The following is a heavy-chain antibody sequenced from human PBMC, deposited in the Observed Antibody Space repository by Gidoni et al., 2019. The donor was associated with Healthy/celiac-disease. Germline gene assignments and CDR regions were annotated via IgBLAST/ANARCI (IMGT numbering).Heavy chain of an antibody. CDR1: GSTFTSYA. V-gene: IGHV1-3*01. CDR3: ARDLFYDDSSGYLSDAFDI. D-gene: IGHD3-22*01. Sequence: QVQLVQSGAAVKQPGASVKVSCKASGSTFTSYALHWVRQAPGQRLEWMGWINAGNGNTKDTQKFQGRVTITRDTSASTAYMELSSLRSEDTAVYYCARDLFYDDSSGYLSDAFDIWGQGTMVTVSS. J-gene: IGHJ3*02. CDR2: INAGNGNT.